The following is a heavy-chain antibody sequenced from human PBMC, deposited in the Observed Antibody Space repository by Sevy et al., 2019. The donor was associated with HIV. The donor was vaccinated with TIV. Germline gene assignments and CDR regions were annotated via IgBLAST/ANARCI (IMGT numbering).Heavy chain of an antibody. CDR2: IFSSGST. Sequence: GGSLRISCAISGFTVNDKYIIWVRQAPGKGLEWVSVIFSSGSTYYEDSAKGRFTISRDNSKNTVDLQMNSVRAEDTAVYYCVSLFLSYRSGWSYFDYRGQGTLVTVSS. CDR1: GFTVNDKY. CDR3: VSLFLSYRSGWSYFDY. J-gene: IGHJ4*02. D-gene: IGHD6-19*01. V-gene: IGHV3-66*02.